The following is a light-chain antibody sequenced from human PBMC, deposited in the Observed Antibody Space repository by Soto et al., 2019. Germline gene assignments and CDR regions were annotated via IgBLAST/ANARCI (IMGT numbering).Light chain of an antibody. J-gene: IGKJ1*01. CDR2: WAS. CDR3: QQYDSTSWT. CDR1: QSVLYSSNNKNY. Sequence: DIVMTQSPDSLAVSLGERATINCKSSQSVLYSSNNKNYLDWYQQKPGQPPKLLIYWASTRESGVPDRFSGSGSGTDFTLTISSLQAEDLAVYYCQQYDSTSWTFGQGTKVEIK. V-gene: IGKV4-1*01.